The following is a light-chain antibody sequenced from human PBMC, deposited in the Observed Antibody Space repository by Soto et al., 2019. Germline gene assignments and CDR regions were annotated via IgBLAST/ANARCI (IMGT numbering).Light chain of an antibody. J-gene: IGLJ1*01. CDR2: DDS. V-gene: IGLV3-21*02. Sequence: SYELTQPPSVSVAPGLTARITCGGNNIGSKSVRWCQQKPGQAPVLVVYDDSDRPSGIPERFSGSNSGNTATLTISRVEAGDEADYYCQVWDSGSDHYVFGTGTKVTVL. CDR3: QVWDSGSDHYV. CDR1: NIGSKS.